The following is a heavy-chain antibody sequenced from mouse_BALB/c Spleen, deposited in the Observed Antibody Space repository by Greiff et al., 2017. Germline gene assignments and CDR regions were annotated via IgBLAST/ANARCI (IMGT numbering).Heavy chain of an antibody. Sequence: EVKVVESGGGLVQPGGSLKLSCAASGFTFSSYGMSWVRQTPDKRLELVATINSNGGSTYYPDSVKGRFTISRDNPKNTLFLQMTSLRSEDTAMYYCARGGIYYYGSKDWYFDVWGARTTVTVSS. CDR1: GFTFSSYG. CDR3: ARGGIYYYGSKDWYFDV. CDR2: INSNGGST. D-gene: IGHD1-1*01. V-gene: IGHV5-6-3*01. J-gene: IGHJ1*01.